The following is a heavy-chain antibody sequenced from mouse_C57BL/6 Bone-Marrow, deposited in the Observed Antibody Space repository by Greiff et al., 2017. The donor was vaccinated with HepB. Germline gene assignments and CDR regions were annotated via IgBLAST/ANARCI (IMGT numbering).Heavy chain of an antibody. CDR2: IDPSDSYT. V-gene: IGHV1-69*01. Sequence: QVQLQQPGAELVMPGASVKLSCKASGYTFTSYWMHWVKQRPGQGLEWIGEIDPSDSYTNYNQKFKGKSTLTVDKSSSTAYMQLSSLTSEDSAVYYGARRHYYGSCYYAMDYWGQGTSVTVSS. CDR3: ARRHYYGSCYYAMDY. D-gene: IGHD1-1*01. J-gene: IGHJ4*01. CDR1: GYTFTSYW.